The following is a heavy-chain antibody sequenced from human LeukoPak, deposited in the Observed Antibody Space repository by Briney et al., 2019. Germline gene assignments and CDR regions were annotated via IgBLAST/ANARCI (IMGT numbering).Heavy chain of an antibody. CDR1: GFPFSRYW. Sequence: GGSLRLSCAASGFPFSRYWLSWVRQAPGKGLEWVANIKQDGSEKYYVDSVKGRFTISRDNAKNSLYLQMNSLRAEDTAVYYCAREYRYYYGSGSSPTYYFDYWGQGTLVTVSS. CDR3: AREYRYYYGSGSSPTYYFDY. CDR2: IKQDGSEK. J-gene: IGHJ4*02. D-gene: IGHD3-10*01. V-gene: IGHV3-7*01.